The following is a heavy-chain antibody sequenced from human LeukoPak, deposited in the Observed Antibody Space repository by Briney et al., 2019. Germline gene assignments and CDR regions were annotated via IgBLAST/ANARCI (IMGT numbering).Heavy chain of an antibody. V-gene: IGHV1-69*04. CDR1: GGTFSSYT. J-gene: IGHJ3*02. CDR3: ARDSALGAYSSSWYAFDI. Sequence: ASVKVSCKASGGTFSSYTISWVRQAPGQGLEWMGRIIPILGIANYAQKFQGRVTITADKSTSTAYMELSSLRPEDTAVYYCARDSALGAYSSSWYAFDIWGQGTMVTVSS. D-gene: IGHD6-13*01. CDR2: IIPILGIA.